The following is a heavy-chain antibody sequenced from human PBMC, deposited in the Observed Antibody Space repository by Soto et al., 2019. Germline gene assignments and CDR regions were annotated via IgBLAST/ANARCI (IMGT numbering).Heavy chain of an antibody. D-gene: IGHD3-22*01. V-gene: IGHV3-73*01. J-gene: IGHJ2*01. CDR3: IRFSMTLGWNFDL. Sequence: EVQLVESGGGLVQPGGSLKLSCAASGFTFSDSAMHWVRQASGKGLEWVGRIRSKGNNYATEYAASVKDRFTISRDDSKNTAYPPMSSLKTEDPAVYYWIRFSMTLGWNFDLWGRCTLVTVSS. CDR1: GFTFSDSA. CDR2: IRSKGNNYAT.